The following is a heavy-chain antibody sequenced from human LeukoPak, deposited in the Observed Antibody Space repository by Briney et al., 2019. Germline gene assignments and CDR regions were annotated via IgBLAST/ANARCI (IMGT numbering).Heavy chain of an antibody. CDR3: AKDRKTTYYFDN. J-gene: IGHJ4*02. D-gene: IGHD1-7*01. CDR1: GFTFSSYG. Sequence: GGSLRLSCAASGFTFSSYGMHWVRQAPGKGLEWVAFIRYDGSNKYYADSVKGRFTISRDNSKNTLYLQMNSLRAEDTAVYYCAKDRKTTYYFDNWGQGTLVTVSS. V-gene: IGHV3-30*02. CDR2: IRYDGSNK.